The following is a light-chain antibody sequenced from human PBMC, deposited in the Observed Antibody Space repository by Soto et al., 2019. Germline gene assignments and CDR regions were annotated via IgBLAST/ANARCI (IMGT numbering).Light chain of an antibody. CDR1: QSISSN. CDR3: QQYNNWPPRT. Sequence: EVVLTQSPGTLSLSPGERASLSCRASQSISSNYLAWYQQKPGQAPRLLIYAASQRATGIPARFSGSGSGTEFTLTISSLQSEDFAVYYCQQYNNWPPRTFGQGTKVDIK. J-gene: IGKJ1*01. CDR2: AAS. V-gene: IGKV3D-15*01.